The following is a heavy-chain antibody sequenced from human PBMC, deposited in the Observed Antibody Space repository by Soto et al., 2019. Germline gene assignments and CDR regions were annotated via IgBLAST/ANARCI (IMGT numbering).Heavy chain of an antibody. J-gene: IGHJ6*01. CDR1: GGSIISGGYY. V-gene: IGHV4-31*03. CDR2: IYYSGST. D-gene: IGHD3-10*01. Sequence: QVQLQESGPGLVKPSQTLSLTCTVSGGSIISGGYYWSWIRQHPGKGLEWIGYIYYSGSTYYNPSLKSRVTISVDTSKNQFSVKLSSVTAADTAVYYCARVFGFGGMDVWGPRDHGHRLL. CDR3: ARVFGFGGMDV.